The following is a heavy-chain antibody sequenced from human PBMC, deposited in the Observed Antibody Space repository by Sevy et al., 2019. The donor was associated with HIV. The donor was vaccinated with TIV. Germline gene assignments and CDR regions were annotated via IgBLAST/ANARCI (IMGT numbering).Heavy chain of an antibody. Sequence: GGSLRLSCAASGFSFSRSPMHWVRQAPGKGLEWVAVMSYNGNKKYNEDSVKGRFTISRDDSKNTLYLQMNRLRVEDTAVYYCAREGFRTGGLIVRYGMDVWGQGTTVTVSS. J-gene: IGHJ6*02. V-gene: IGHV3-30*04. D-gene: IGHD3-16*02. CDR2: MSYNGNKK. CDR1: GFSFSRSP. CDR3: AREGFRTGGLIVRYGMDV.